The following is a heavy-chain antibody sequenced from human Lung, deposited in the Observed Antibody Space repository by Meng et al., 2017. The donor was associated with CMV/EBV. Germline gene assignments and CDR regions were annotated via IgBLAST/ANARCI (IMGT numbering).Heavy chain of an antibody. CDR3: ARDPVRGDLDY. J-gene: IGHJ4*02. V-gene: IGHV3-74*01. Sequence: GGSXRLXCAASGFTFSNYWIHWVRQAPGKGLEWVSRINTDGSSTAYADSVKGRFTISRDNAKNTVFLHISSVRAEDTAVFYCARDPVRGDLDYWVQGTLVTVSS. D-gene: IGHD3-10*01. CDR2: INTDGSST. CDR1: GFTFSNYW.